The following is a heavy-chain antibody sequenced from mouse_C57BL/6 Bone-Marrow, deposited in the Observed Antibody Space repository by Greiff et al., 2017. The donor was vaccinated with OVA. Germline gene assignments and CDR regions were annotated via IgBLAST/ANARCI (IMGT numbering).Heavy chain of an antibody. CDR3: TRGGGLRRYFDV. CDR1: GFTFSSYA. Sequence: EVKVEESGEGLVKPGGSLKLSCAASGFTFSSYAMSWVRQTPEKRLEWVAYISSGGDYIYYADTVKGRFTISRDNARNTLYLQMSSLKSEDTAMYYCTRGGGLRRYFDVWGTGTTVTVSS. V-gene: IGHV5-9-1*02. CDR2: ISSGGDYI. D-gene: IGHD2-4*01. J-gene: IGHJ1*03.